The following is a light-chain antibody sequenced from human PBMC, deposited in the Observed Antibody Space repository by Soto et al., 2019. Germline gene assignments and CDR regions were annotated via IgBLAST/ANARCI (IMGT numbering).Light chain of an antibody. J-gene: IGKJ5*01. V-gene: IGKV3-20*01. CDR2: GSS. Sequence: EIVLTQSPGTLSFSPGERATLSFKASQSISSSYLAWYQQKPGQAPRLLIYGSSNRATGIPDRFSGSGSGTDFTLTISRLEPEDFAIYYCQFYGSSLITFGQGTRLEIK. CDR1: QSISSSY. CDR3: QFYGSSLIT.